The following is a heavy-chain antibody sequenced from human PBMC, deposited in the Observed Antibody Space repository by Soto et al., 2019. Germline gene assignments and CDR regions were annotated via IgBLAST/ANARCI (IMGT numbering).Heavy chain of an antibody. CDR1: GFTFNDYD. J-gene: IGHJ4*02. Sequence: EVQLVESGGGLVQPGKSLRLSCAASGFTFNDYDMHWVRQGPGQGLEWVSGIGWNSDNIAYADSVRGRFTISRDNAKNSLYLQMNSLRPDDTALYYCAKVTTILGVVNTAFDCWGQGTLVTVSS. CDR2: IGWNSDNI. V-gene: IGHV3-9*01. CDR3: AKVTTILGVVNTAFDC. D-gene: IGHD3-3*01.